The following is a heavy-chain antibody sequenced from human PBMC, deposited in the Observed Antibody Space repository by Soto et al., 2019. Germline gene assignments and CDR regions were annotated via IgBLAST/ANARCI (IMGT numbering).Heavy chain of an antibody. CDR3: ERNYTWLLLSDY. V-gene: IGHV4-39*01. Sequence: PSETLSLTCTVSGGSISNSNYYWGWIRQPPGKGLEWIGRIYYTGNTYYNTSLNSRVTISVDTSKNQFSLKLGSVTASDTAVYYCERNYTWLLLSDYWGQGTRVTVAS. D-gene: IGHD3-22*01. CDR1: GGSISNSNYY. J-gene: IGHJ4*02. CDR2: IYYTGNT.